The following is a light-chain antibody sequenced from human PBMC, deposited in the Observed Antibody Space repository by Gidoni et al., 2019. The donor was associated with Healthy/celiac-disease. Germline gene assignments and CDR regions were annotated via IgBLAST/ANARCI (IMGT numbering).Light chain of an antibody. Sequence: EIVLTQSPATLSVSPGERATLSCRASPSVSSNLAWYQQNPGQAPRLLIYGASTRATGIPARFSGSGSGTEFTPIISSLQSEDFAADYCQQHSSWPLTFGGGTKVEIK. CDR1: PSVSSN. CDR2: GAS. CDR3: QQHSSWPLT. J-gene: IGKJ4*01. V-gene: IGKV3-15*01.